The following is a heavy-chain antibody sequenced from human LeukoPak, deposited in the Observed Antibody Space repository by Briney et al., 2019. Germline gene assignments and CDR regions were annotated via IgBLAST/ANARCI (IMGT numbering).Heavy chain of an antibody. CDR3: AKGESITMVRGVHPDY. J-gene: IGHJ4*02. D-gene: IGHD3-10*01. V-gene: IGHV3-23*01. CDR2: ISGSGGST. Sequence: GGSLRLPCAASGFTFSSYAMSWVRQAPGKGLEWVSAISGSGGSTYYADSVKGRFTISRDNSKNTLYLQMNSLRAEDTAVYYCAKGESITMVRGVHPDYWGQGTLVTVSS. CDR1: GFTFSSYA.